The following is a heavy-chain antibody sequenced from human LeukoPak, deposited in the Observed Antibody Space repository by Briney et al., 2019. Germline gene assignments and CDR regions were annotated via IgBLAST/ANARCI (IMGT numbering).Heavy chain of an antibody. D-gene: IGHD3-22*01. J-gene: IGHJ1*01. CDR3: ATVGSSVTTMIVG. CDR1: GYTLTELS. Sequence: ASVKVSCKVSGYTLTELSMHWVRQAPGKGLEWMGGFDPEDGETIYAQKFQGRVTITEDTSTDTAYMELSSLRSEDTAVYYCATVGSSVTTMIVGWGQGTLVTVSS. V-gene: IGHV1-24*01. CDR2: FDPEDGET.